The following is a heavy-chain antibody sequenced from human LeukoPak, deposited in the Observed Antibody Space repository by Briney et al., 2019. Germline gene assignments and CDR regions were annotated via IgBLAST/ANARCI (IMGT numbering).Heavy chain of an antibody. J-gene: IGHJ4*02. Sequence: SVTLSLTGGVSGGSISSTNWWTWVRHPPGEGLDWIGEVHLSGRTNYNPSLESRVTMSVDMSENHTSLKLTSVTAADTAVYYCAREGGPYRPLDYSGQGNLVTVSS. CDR3: AREGGPYRPLDY. CDR1: GGSISSTNW. V-gene: IGHV4-4*02. CDR2: VHLSGRT.